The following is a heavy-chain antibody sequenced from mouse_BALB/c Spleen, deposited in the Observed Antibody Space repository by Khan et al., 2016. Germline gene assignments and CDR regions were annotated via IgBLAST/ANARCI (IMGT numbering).Heavy chain of an antibody. D-gene: IGHD2-13*01. J-gene: IGHJ4*01. Sequence: QVQLKQSGAELVRPGVSVKISCKGSGYTFTDYTLHWVKQSHAKSLEWIGVISTYNGDATYNQKFKGKATMNVDKSSSTAYMELSRLTSEDSAIYYWATRTTVTTAAGDMDYWGQGTSVTVSS. CDR2: ISTYNGDA. CDR3: ATRTTVTTAAGDMDY. V-gene: IGHV1S137*01. CDR1: GYTFTDYT.